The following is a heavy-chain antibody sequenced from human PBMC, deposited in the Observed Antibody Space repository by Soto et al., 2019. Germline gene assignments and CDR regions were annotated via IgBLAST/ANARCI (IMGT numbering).Heavy chain of an antibody. J-gene: IGHJ4*02. CDR3: ARGSRAPHPNDAV. V-gene: IGHV4-31*03. CDR1: GGSISSGGYY. Sequence: SETLSLTCTVSGGSISSGGYYWSWIRQHPGKGLEWIGYIYYSGSTYYNPSLKSRVTISVDTSKNQFSLKLSSVTAADTAVYYCARGSRAPHPNDAVWGQGTLVTVPS. CDR2: IYYSGST. D-gene: IGHD1-1*01.